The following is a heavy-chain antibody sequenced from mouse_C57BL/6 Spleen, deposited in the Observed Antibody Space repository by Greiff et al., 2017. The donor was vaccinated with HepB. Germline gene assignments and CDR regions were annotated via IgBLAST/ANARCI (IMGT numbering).Heavy chain of an antibody. CDR2: IDPSDSYT. Sequence: QVQLQQPGAELVMPGASVKLSCKASGYTFTSYWMHWVKQRPGQGLEWIGEIDPSDSYTNYNQKFQGKSTLTVDKSSSTAYMQLSSLTSEDSAVYYCARSYYDYDEGFAYWGQGTLVTVSA. CDR3: ARSYYDYDEGFAY. J-gene: IGHJ3*01. CDR1: GYTFTSYW. V-gene: IGHV1-69*01. D-gene: IGHD2-4*01.